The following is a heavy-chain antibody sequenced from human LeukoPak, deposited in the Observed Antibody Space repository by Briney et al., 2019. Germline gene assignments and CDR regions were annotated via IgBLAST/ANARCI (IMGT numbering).Heavy chain of an antibody. CDR2: IYHSGSI. J-gene: IGHJ4*02. V-gene: IGHV4-38-2*02. D-gene: IGHD3-3*01. Sequence: ASHRLSLTCAVSGYSISSGYYWGWIRQPPGKGLEWLGSIYHSGSIYYNPSLKSRVTMSVDTSKNQFSLKLSSVTAADTAVYYCARDFWSGYSISFDYWGQGTLVTVSS. CDR3: ARDFWSGYSISFDY. CDR1: GYSISSGYY.